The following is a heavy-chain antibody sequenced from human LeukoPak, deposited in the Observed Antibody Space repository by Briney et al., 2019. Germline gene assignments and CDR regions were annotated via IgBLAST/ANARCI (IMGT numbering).Heavy chain of an antibody. V-gene: IGHV4-34*01. CDR3: ARRGGYSSGWRHYYYYYYMDV. CDR1: GGTFSGYY. J-gene: IGHJ6*03. D-gene: IGHD6-19*01. CDR2: INHSGST. Sequence: PSETLSLTCAVYGGTFSGYYWSWIRQPPGKGLEWIGEINHSGSTNYNPSLKSRVTISVDPSKNQYSLKLSSVTAADTAVYYCARRGGYSSGWRHYYYYYYMDVWGKGTTVTISS.